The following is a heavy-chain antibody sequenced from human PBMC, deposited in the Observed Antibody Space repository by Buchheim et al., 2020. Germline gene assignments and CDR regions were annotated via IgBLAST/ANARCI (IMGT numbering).Heavy chain of an antibody. Sequence: QVQLEESGGGLVKPGGSLRLSCAASGFTFSDYYMTWVRQAPGKGLEWVSYISSSSSHTSYADSVKGRFTISRDNGKKSLFLQMNSLRAEDTAVYYCARVGRRGIAAANWYFDLWGRGTL. CDR2: ISSSSSHT. CDR3: ARVGRRGIAAANWYFDL. D-gene: IGHD6-13*01. CDR1: GFTFSDYY. V-gene: IGHV3-11*05. J-gene: IGHJ2*01.